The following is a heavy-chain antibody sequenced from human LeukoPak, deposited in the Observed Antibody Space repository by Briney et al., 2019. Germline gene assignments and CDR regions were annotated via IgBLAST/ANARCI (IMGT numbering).Heavy chain of an antibody. CDR1: GRSISGYY. CDR3: ARGYCSGGSCYIFDY. D-gene: IGHD2-15*01. J-gene: IGHJ4*02. V-gene: IGHV4-4*07. Sequence: SETLSLTCTVSGRSISGYYWSWVRQPAGKGLEWIGRIYTSGSTNYNPSLKSRVTMSVDTSKNQFSLKLTSVTAADTAVYYCARGYCSGGSCYIFDYWGQGSLVTVSS. CDR2: IYTSGST.